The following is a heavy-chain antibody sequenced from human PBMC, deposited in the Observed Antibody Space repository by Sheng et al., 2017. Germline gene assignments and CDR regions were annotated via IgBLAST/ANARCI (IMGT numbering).Heavy chain of an antibody. CDR1: GITFSGYL. D-gene: IGHD1-1*01. Sequence: EMQLVESGGGLVQPGGSLRLSCAASGITFSGYLLNWVRQSPGKGLEWVANIEPDGSEKYYVDSVKGRFTISRDNARNSLYLQMNNLRVEDTAVYYCARDRWNDYWGQGTLVTVSS. CDR2: IEPDGSEK. V-gene: IGHV3-7*01. CDR3: ARDRWNDY. J-gene: IGHJ4*02.